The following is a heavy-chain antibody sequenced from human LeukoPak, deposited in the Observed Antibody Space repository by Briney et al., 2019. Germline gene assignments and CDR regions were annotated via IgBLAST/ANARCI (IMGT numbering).Heavy chain of an antibody. V-gene: IGHV1-3*01. J-gene: IGHJ5*02. CDR3: ARDLMTTVTTGFRNWFDP. Sequence: ASVKVSCKASGYTFTSYAMHWVRQAPGQRLEWMGWTNAGNGNTKYSQKFQGRVTITRDTSASTAYMELSSLRSEDTAVYYCARDLMTTVTTGFRNWFDPWGQGTLVTVST. CDR2: TNAGNGNT. D-gene: IGHD4-17*01. CDR1: GYTFTSYA.